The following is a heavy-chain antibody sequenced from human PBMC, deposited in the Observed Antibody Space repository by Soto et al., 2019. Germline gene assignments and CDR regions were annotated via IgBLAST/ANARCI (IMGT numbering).Heavy chain of an antibody. Sequence: GESLKISCQASGFSFTTYWIAWVRQMPGKGLEWMGVIYPGDSDLRYSPSFRGQVSISADRSITTAYLQWSSLKASDTAIYYCARLAGSPSGMDVWGLGTTVTVSS. CDR3: ARLAGSPSGMDV. J-gene: IGHJ6*02. CDR1: GFSFTTYW. D-gene: IGHD6-25*01. V-gene: IGHV5-51*01. CDR2: IYPGDSDL.